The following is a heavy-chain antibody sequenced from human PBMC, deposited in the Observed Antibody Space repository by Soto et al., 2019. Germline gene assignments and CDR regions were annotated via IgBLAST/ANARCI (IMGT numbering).Heavy chain of an antibody. D-gene: IGHD3-3*01. Sequence: GGSLRLSCAASGFTFSSYAMSWVRQAPGKGLEWVSAISGSGGSTYYADSVKGRFTISRDNSKNTLYLQMNSLRAEDTAVYYCAGSNYDFWGGYYTFDYWGQGTLVTVSS. CDR3: AGSNYDFWGGYYTFDY. V-gene: IGHV3-23*01. CDR1: GFTFSSYA. CDR2: ISGSGGST. J-gene: IGHJ4*02.